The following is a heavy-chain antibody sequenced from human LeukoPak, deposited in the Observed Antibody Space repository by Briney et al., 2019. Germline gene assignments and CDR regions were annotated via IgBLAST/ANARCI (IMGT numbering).Heavy chain of an antibody. Sequence: GESLQISCKGSGYSFTSYWISWVRQMPGKGLEWMGRIDPSDSYTNYSPSFQGHVTISADKSISTAYLQWSSVKASDTAMYYCAREIGYCSSTSCYRFYYYYGMDVWGQGTTVTVSS. CDR2: IDPSDSYT. J-gene: IGHJ6*02. V-gene: IGHV5-10-1*01. D-gene: IGHD2-2*01. CDR3: AREIGYCSSTSCYRFYYYYGMDV. CDR1: GYSFTSYW.